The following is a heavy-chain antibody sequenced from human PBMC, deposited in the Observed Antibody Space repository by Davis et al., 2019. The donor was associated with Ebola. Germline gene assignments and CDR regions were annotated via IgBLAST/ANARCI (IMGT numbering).Heavy chain of an antibody. D-gene: IGHD1-26*01. CDR1: GFTFSSYW. V-gene: IGHV3-74*01. Sequence: GESLKISCAASGFTFSSYWMHWVRQAPGKGLVWVSRINSDGSSTSYADSVKGRFTISRDNAKNTLYLQMNSLRAEDTAVYYCARDTLYSGSYYTWVGYFDYWGQGTLVTVSS. CDR3: ARDTLYSGSYYTWVGYFDY. CDR2: INSDGSST. J-gene: IGHJ4*02.